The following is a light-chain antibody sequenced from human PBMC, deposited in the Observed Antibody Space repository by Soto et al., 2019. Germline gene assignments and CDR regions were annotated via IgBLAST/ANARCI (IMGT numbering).Light chain of an antibody. CDR3: QQLYSYPLT. CDR2: AAS. Sequence: IHVTQSPSSLSASVGDRVTITCRASQGITSYLAWYQQKPGKAPKLLIYAASALQTGVSSRFSGSGYGTDFALTISNLQPEDFATYFCQQLYSYPLTFGGGTTVAF. CDR1: QGITSY. V-gene: IGKV1-9*01. J-gene: IGKJ4*01.